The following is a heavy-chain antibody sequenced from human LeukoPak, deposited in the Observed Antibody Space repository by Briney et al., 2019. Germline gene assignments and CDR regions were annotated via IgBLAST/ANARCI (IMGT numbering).Heavy chain of an antibody. Sequence: ASVKVSCKASGYTFTGYYIHWVRLAPGQGLEWMGWINPKSGGTHYAQKFQGRVSMTRDTSINTVYLELSSLRSNDTAVYYCARTREGVWGSYSPRGQGTLVTVSS. CDR1: GYTFTGYY. V-gene: IGHV1-2*02. CDR2: INPKSGGT. D-gene: IGHD3-16*01. J-gene: IGHJ4*02. CDR3: ARTREGVWGSYSP.